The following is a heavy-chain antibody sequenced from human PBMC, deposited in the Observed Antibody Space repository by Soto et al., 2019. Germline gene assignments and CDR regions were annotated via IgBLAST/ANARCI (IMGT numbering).Heavy chain of an antibody. Sequence: SLTCTVSGGSISSYYWSWIRQPPGKGLEWIGYIYYSGSTNYNPSLKSRVTISVDTSKNQFSLKLSSVTAADTAVYYCATTLKVSSWFFDYWGHGTLVTVSS. CDR2: IYYSGST. J-gene: IGHJ4*01. D-gene: IGHD6-13*01. CDR1: GGSISSYY. CDR3: ATTLKVSSWFFDY. V-gene: IGHV4-59*01.